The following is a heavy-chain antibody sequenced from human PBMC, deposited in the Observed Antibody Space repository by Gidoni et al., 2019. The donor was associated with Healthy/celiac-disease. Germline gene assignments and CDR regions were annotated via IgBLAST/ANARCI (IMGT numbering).Heavy chain of an antibody. J-gene: IGHJ5*02. V-gene: IGHV3-21*01. CDR3: AREPEQWLAPGYNWFDP. Sequence: EVQLVESGGGLVKPGGSLRLSCAAFGFPFRSSSMNWVSQASGKGLEWVSSISSSSSYIYYADSVKGRFTISRDNAKNSLYLQMNSLRAEDTAVYYCAREPEQWLAPGYNWFDPWNQGTLVTVSS. CDR1: GFPFRSSS. CDR2: ISSSSSYI. D-gene: IGHD6-19*01.